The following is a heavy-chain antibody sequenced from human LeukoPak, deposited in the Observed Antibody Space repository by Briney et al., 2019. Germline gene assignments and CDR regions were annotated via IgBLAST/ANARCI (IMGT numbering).Heavy chain of an antibody. V-gene: IGHV3-73*01. Sequence: PGGSLRLSCAASGFTFSGSDMHWARQASGKGREWVGLIRSKPHSYTTVYAASVQGRFTISRDDSKNTAYLQMNSLKAEDTAVYYCTRQDCSGGSCSYVDYWGQGTLVTVSS. CDR2: IRSKPHSYTT. CDR1: GFTFSGSD. D-gene: IGHD2-15*01. J-gene: IGHJ4*02. CDR3: TRQDCSGGSCSYVDY.